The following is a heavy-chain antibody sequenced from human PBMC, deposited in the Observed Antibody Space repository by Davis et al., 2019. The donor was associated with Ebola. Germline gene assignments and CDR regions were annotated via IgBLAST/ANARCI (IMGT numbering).Heavy chain of an antibody. CDR1: GFTFSTYG. J-gene: IGHJ4*02. V-gene: IGHV3-33*01. CDR2: IWFDGSNK. Sequence: PGGSLSLSCAVSGFTFSTYGMHWVRQAPGKGLEWVAFIWFDGSNKNYADSVKGRFTISRDNSKNTLYLQMNSLRAEDTAVYYCARPYSGSYQFDYWGQGTLVTVSS. D-gene: IGHD1-26*01. CDR3: ARPYSGSYQFDY.